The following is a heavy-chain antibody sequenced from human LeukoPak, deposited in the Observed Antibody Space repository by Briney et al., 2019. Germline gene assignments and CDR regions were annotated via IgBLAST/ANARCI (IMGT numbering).Heavy chain of an antibody. V-gene: IGHV3-23*01. D-gene: IGHD2-8*01. J-gene: IGHJ4*02. CDR1: GLTFSTYD. CDR2: NSGNGWST. Sequence: QPGGSLRLSCAASGLTFSTYDMSGVRQAPTKGRQWGSDNSGNGWSTHYADSVKGRFTISRDNSKNTLYLQMNSLRAEDTAVYYCAKDGVKAGHYLDYWGQGTLVTVSS. CDR3: AKDGVKAGHYLDY.